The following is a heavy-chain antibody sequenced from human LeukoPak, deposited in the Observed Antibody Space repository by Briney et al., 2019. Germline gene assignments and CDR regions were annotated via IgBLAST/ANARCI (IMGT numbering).Heavy chain of an antibody. Sequence: ASVNVSCKASGCTFSSYAISWVRQAPGQGREWMGGISLIFGTANYAQKFQGRVTSTADESTSTAYMELSSLRSEDTAVYYCARWKMEWLLGYYYYYMDVWGKGTTVTVSS. D-gene: IGHD3-3*01. V-gene: IGHV1-69*01. J-gene: IGHJ6*03. CDR3: ARWKMEWLLGYYYYYMDV. CDR1: GCTFSSYA. CDR2: ISLIFGTA.